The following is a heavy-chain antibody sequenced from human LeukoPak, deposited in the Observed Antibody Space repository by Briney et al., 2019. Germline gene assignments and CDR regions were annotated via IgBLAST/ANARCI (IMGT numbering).Heavy chain of an antibody. Sequence: GESLQISCQGSGYRFTSYWIGWVRQMPGKGLEWMGIIYPDDSDTRYSPSFQGQVTISGDKSISTAYLQWSSPKASDTAMYYCVRPYSNSAVLWGQGTLVTVSS. CDR1: GYRFTSYW. J-gene: IGHJ4*02. V-gene: IGHV5-51*01. CDR3: VRPYSNSAVL. CDR2: IYPDDSDT. D-gene: IGHD6-6*01.